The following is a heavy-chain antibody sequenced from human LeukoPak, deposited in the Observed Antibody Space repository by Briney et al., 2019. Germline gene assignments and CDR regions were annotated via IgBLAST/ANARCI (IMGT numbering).Heavy chain of an antibody. D-gene: IGHD3-22*01. Sequence: SETLSLTCTVSGGPIRSDYLNWLRQPAGKGLEWVGRIYSSGNTNYNPSLESRVTMSLDTSKNQFSLRLSSVTAADTAVYFCARGRGYCDSCTNRFDAWGQGTLVTVSA. CDR2: IYSSGNT. J-gene: IGHJ5*02. CDR3: ARGRGYCDSCTNRFDA. V-gene: IGHV4-4*07. CDR1: GGPIRSDY.